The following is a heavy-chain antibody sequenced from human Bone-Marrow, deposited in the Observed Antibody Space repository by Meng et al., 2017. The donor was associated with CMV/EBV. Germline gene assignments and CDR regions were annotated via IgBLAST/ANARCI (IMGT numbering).Heavy chain of an antibody. V-gene: IGHV3-30*02. J-gene: IGHJ4*02. CDR1: GFTFSSYG. CDR3: AKRADYSDTSNYYSLDY. D-gene: IGHD3-22*01. Sequence: GGSLRLSCAASGFTFSSYGMHWVRQAPGKGLEWVAAIRNDGSSKYYTDSVKGRFTISRDNSKNTLYLQMNSLRAEDTAVYFCAKRADYSDTSNYYSLDYWGQGTRVTVSS. CDR2: IRNDGSSK.